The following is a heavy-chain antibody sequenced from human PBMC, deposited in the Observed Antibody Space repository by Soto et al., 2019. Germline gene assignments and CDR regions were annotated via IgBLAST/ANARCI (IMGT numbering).Heavy chain of an antibody. CDR1: GFTFENFA. Sequence: EMQLVESGGGLVQPGRSLRLSCAVSGFTFENFALHWVRQAPGKGLEWVSGFNWNSGTIAYADSVKGRFTISRDKAKSLLYLPLNGSRTEGPAFYYCAKAPNLVTHWFGPWGQGTLVTVSS. V-gene: IGHV3-9*01. CDR2: FNWNSGTI. CDR3: AKAPNLVTHWFGP. J-gene: IGHJ5*02. D-gene: IGHD3-9*01.